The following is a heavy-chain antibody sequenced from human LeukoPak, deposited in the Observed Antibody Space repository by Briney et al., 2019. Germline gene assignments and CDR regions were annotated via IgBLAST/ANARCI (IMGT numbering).Heavy chain of an antibody. CDR3: ARVPDHYCSSTSCYMMPFDY. Sequence: ASVKVSCKASGYTFTSYGISWVRQAPGQGLEWTGWISAYNGNTNYAQKLQGRVTMTTDTSTSTAYMELRSLRSDDTAVYYCARVPDHYCSSTSCYMMPFDYWGQGTLVTVSS. V-gene: IGHV1-18*01. J-gene: IGHJ4*02. CDR1: GYTFTSYG. D-gene: IGHD2-2*02. CDR2: ISAYNGNT.